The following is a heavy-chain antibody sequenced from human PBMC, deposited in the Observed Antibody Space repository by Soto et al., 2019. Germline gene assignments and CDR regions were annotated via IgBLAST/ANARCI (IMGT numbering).Heavy chain of an antibody. CDR3: ARNKYSSSAAYFDS. V-gene: IGHV4-4*09. D-gene: IGHD6-6*01. J-gene: IGHJ4*02. Sequence: QVQLQESGPGLVKPSETLSLTCTVSGGSLDNYYWSWIRQPPGKGLEWVGYMYSSGTTYYNPSLGSRVTMSLDTSENQISLNLASVTAADTAVYFCARNKYSSSAAYFDSWGQGALVTVTS. CDR2: MYSSGTT. CDR1: GGSLDNYY.